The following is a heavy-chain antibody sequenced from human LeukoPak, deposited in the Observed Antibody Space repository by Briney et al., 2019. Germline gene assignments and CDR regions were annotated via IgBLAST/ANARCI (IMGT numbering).Heavy chain of an antibody. J-gene: IGHJ4*02. CDR1: GYTFTGYY. CDR3: ARAKKDGYHGY. D-gene: IGHD5-24*01. CDR2: INPNSGGT. Sequence: ATVKVSCKASGYTFTGYYMHWVRQAPGQGLEWMGWINPNSGGTNYAQKFQGRVTMTRDTSNSTAYMELSRLRSDDTAVYYCARAKKDGYHGYWGQGTLVTVSS. V-gene: IGHV1-2*02.